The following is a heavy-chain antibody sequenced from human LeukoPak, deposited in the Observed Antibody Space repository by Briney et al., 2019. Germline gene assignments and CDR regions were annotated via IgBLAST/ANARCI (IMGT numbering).Heavy chain of an antibody. J-gene: IGHJ4*02. Sequence: PSETLSLTCAVYSESFIGYFWSWIRQPPGKGLEWIGEINHSGSTNYNPSLKSRVTISVDTSKNQFSLKLNSMTAADTAVYYCAIHPDLDSRRRKYYFGYWGQGTLVTVSS. D-gene: IGHD3/OR15-3a*01. V-gene: IGHV4-34*01. CDR3: AIHPDLDSRRRKYYFGY. CDR1: SESFIGYF. CDR2: INHSGST.